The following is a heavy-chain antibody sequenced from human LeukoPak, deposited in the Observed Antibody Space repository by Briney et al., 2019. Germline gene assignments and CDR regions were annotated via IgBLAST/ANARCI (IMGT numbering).Heavy chain of an antibody. CDR2: ISSSGGTI. Sequence: GGSLRLSCAASGFTFNTYSMSWVRQAPGKGLEWVSYISSSGGTIYYADSVRGRFTISRDNGRNSLCLQMNSLRDEDTAVYYCAKDRYSSSYYVFDYWGQGTLVTVSS. J-gene: IGHJ4*02. CDR3: AKDRYSSSYYVFDY. V-gene: IGHV3-48*02. D-gene: IGHD6-13*01. CDR1: GFTFNTYS.